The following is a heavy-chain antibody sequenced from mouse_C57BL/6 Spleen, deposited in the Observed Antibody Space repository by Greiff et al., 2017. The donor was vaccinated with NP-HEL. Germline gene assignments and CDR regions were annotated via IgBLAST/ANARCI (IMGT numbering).Heavy chain of an antibody. D-gene: IGHD1-1*01. Sequence: EVQLQQSGPELVKPGASVKISCKASGYTFTDYYMNWVKQSHGESLEWIGDINPNNGGTSYNQKFKSKATLTVDKSSSTAYMELRNLTSEDSADYYVAKDGSSFDYWGQGTTLTVSS. J-gene: IGHJ2*01. CDR3: AKDGSSFDY. V-gene: IGHV1-26*01. CDR1: GYTFTDYY. CDR2: INPNNGGT.